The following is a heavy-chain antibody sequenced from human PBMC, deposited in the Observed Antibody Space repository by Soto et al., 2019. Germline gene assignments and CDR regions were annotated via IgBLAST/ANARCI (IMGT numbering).Heavy chain of an antibody. J-gene: IGHJ6*02. V-gene: IGHV3-30-3*01. CDR2: ISYDGSNK. Sequence: SLRLSCAASGFTFSSYAMHWVRQAPGKGLEWVAVISYDGSNKYYADSVKGRFTISRDNSKNTLYLQMNSLRAEDTAVYYCARDYCSSTSCYTRYYYYYYYGMDVWGQGTTVTVSS. D-gene: IGHD2-2*02. CDR3: ARDYCSSTSCYTRYYYYYYYGMDV. CDR1: GFTFSSYA.